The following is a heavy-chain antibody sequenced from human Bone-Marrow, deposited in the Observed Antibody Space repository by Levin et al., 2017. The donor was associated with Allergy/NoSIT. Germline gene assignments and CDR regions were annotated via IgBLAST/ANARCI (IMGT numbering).Heavy chain of an antibody. J-gene: IGHJ4*02. CDR3: ARMSGADYFFNF. CDR1: SGSMTSGNSY. Sequence: SETLSLTCTVSSGSMTSGNSYWSWIRQPPGKGLEWIGYIFHSGNTYYNPSLRGQVTIFLQTSQNQFSLRLSSVTAADTAVYYYARMSGADYFFNFWGRGTLVTVSS. CDR2: IFHSGNT. D-gene: IGHD2-21*02. V-gene: IGHV4-31*01.